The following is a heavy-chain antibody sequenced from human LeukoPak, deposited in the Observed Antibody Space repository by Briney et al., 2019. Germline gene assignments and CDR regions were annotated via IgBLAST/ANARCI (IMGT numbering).Heavy chain of an antibody. J-gene: IGHJ4*02. CDR1: GFTFSNFE. V-gene: IGHV3-48*03. D-gene: IGHD2-2*03. Sequence: PGGSLRLSCAVSGFTFSNFEMNWVRQAPGKGVEWVSHIDTSATSMHYADSVKGRFTISRDNAKNSLFLQMNSLRAEDTAVYYCVTDRPGVMDFDFWGQGTLVTVSS. CDR3: VTDRPGVMDFDF. CDR2: IDTSATSM.